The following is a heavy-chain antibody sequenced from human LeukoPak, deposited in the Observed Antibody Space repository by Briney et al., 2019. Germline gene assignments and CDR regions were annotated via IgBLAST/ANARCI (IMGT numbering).Heavy chain of an antibody. D-gene: IGHD5-18*01. V-gene: IGHV4-30-4*01. CDR3: ARGRGYSYGLFDC. J-gene: IGHJ4*02. CDR2: IYYSGST. Sequence: PSETLSLTCTVSGGSISSGVYYWSWIRQPPGTGLEWIGYIYYSGSTYYNPSLKSRVTISVDTSKNQFSLKLSSVTAADTAVYYCARGRGYSYGLFDCWGQGTLVTVSS. CDR1: GGSISSGVYY.